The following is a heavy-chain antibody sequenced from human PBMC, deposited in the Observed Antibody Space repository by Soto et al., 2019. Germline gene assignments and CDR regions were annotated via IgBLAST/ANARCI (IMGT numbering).Heavy chain of an antibody. J-gene: IGHJ6*02. CDR2: IIPIFGTA. Sequence: GTSVKVSCKASGGTYSSFAISWLRQSPGQGLEWMGGIIPIFGTANYAQKFQGRVTITADESTSTAYMELSSLRSGDTAVYYCARKGYYYYHGMDVWGQGTTVTVSS. CDR1: GGTYSSFA. V-gene: IGHV1-69*13. CDR3: ARKGYYYYHGMDV.